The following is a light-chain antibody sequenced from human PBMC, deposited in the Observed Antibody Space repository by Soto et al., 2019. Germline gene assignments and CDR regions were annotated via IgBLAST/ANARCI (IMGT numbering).Light chain of an antibody. CDR1: SSDVGAYNY. CDR2: EVN. V-gene: IGLV2-8*01. J-gene: IGLJ1*01. Sequence: QSALTQPPSASGSPGQSVTISFTGTSSDVGAYNYVSWYQQYPGKVPKLMVYEVNKRPSGVPDRFSGSKAGNTASLTVSGLQAEDEADYYCTSYAGGNNVFGTGTKLTVL. CDR3: TSYAGGNNV.